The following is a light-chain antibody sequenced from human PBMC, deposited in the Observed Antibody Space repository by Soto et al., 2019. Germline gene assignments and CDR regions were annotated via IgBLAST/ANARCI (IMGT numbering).Light chain of an antibody. J-gene: IGKJ2*01. CDR3: QQYNTWPPYT. V-gene: IGKV3-11*01. CDR2: RAS. Sequence: EIVLTQSPATLSLSPGERATLSCRASQSVGSSLAWYQQQPGQAPRLLIFRASDRPTAIPDRFSGSGFGTDFTLTISSLQSEDFAVYYCQQYNTWPPYTFGQGTKVEIK. CDR1: QSVGSS.